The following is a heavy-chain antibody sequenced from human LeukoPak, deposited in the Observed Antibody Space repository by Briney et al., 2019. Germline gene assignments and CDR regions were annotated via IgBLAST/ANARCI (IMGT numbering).Heavy chain of an antibody. CDR3: ARDHERGWLRPNAYYFDY. D-gene: IGHD5-12*01. V-gene: IGHV1-2*02. CDR1: GYTFTVYY. CDR2: INPNSGGT. Sequence: ASVKVSCTASGYTFTVYYMHWVRQAPGQGLEWMGWINPNSGGTNYAQKFQGRVTMTRDTSISTAYMELSRLRSDDTAVYYCARDHERGWLRPNAYYFDYWGQGTLVTVSS. J-gene: IGHJ4*02.